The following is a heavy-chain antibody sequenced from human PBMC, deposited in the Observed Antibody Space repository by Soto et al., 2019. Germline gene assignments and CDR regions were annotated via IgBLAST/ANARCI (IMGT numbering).Heavy chain of an antibody. V-gene: IGHV1-69*01. CDR1: GGTFSSYA. CDR3: ASAAHHTVEVAYFDH. CDR2: IIPICGTT. J-gene: IGHJ4*02. D-gene: IGHD2-21*01. Sequence: QVQLVQSGAEVRKPGSSVKVSCKISGGTFSSYAINWVRRAPGQGLEWMGGIIPICGTTNYAQKFQGRLTITADESTSTAYMELSSLRSDDTAAYCCASAAHHTVEVAYFDHWGPGTLVTVSS.